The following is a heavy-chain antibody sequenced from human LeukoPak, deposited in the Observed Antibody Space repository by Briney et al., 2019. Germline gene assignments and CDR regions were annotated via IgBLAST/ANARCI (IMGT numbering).Heavy chain of an antibody. CDR2: ISGSGGST. CDR1: GFPSSSYA. D-gene: IGHD2-2*01. J-gene: IGHJ4*02. Sequence: GGSLRLSCAASGFPSSSYAMSWVRQAPGKGLEWVSAISGSGGSTNYADSVKGRFTISRDNSKNTLYLQMNSLRAEDTAVYYCAKDPDSASLYYFDYWGQGTLVTASS. V-gene: IGHV3-23*01. CDR3: AKDPDSASLYYFDY.